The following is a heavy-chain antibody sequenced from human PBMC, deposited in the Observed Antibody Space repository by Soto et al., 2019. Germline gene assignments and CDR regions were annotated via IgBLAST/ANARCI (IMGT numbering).Heavy chain of an antibody. D-gene: IGHD3-3*01. J-gene: IGHJ5*02. CDR1: GFTFSSYW. CDR3: ARDLSIGGRRITIFGVMGGWFDP. CDR2: IKQDGSEK. V-gene: IGHV3-7*03. Sequence: GGSLRLSCAASGFTFSSYWMSWVRQAPGKGLEWVANIKQDGSEKYYVDSVKGRFTISRDNAKNSLYLQMNSLRAEDTAVYYCARDLSIGGRRITIFGVMGGWFDPWGQGTLVTVS.